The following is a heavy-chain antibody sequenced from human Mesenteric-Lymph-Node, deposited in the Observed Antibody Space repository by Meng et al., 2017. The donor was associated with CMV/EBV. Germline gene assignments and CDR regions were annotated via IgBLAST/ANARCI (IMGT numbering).Heavy chain of an antibody. CDR2: INHSGST. D-gene: IGHD2-2*02. Sequence: SQTLSLTCAVYGGSFSGYYWSWIRQPPGKGLEWIGEINHSGSTNYNPSLKSRVTISVDTSKNQFSLKLSSVTAADTAVYYCARLYCSSTSCYTNYYYYGMDVWGQGTTVTVSS. J-gene: IGHJ6*02. V-gene: IGHV4-34*01. CDR3: ARLYCSSTSCYTNYYYYGMDV. CDR1: GGSFSGYY.